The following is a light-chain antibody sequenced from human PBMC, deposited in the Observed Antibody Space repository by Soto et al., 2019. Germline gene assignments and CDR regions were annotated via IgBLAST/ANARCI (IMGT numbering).Light chain of an antibody. Sequence: QSVLTQSPSTSGTPGQRVSIAFSGSTSNIGTNTVSWYQHVPGTAPKLLIYSNDQRPSAVPGRFSGSKSGTSASLAISGLLSEDEADYYCATWDDSLNVVFGGGTKVTVL. J-gene: IGLJ2*01. V-gene: IGLV1-44*01. CDR2: SND. CDR1: TSNIGTNT. CDR3: ATWDDSLNVV.